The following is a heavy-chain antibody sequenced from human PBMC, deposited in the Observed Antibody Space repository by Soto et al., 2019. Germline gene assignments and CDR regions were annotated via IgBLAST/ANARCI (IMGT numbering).Heavy chain of an antibody. CDR1: GFTFSSYA. J-gene: IGHJ6*02. CDR2: ISTAGDT. D-gene: IGHD1-26*01. V-gene: IGHV3-13*01. CDR3: ARDARTGYSGRSWGMDV. Sequence: QPGGSLRLSCAASGFTFSSYAMSWVRQAPGKGLEWVSAISTAGDTYYPGSVKGRFTISRENAKNSLYLQMNSLRAGDTAVYYCARDARTGYSGRSWGMDVWGQGTTVTVSS.